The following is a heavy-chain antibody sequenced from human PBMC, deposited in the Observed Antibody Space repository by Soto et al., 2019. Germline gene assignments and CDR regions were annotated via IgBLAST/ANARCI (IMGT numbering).Heavy chain of an antibody. D-gene: IGHD3-10*01. CDR3: AKGAESRYYGSGVYDMDV. Sequence: PGGSLRLSCAASGFTFSSYGMHWVRQAPGKGLEWVAVISYDGSNKYCADSVKGRFTISRDNSKNTLYLQMNSLRAEDTAVYYCAKGAESRYYGSGVYDMDVWGQGTTVTVSS. V-gene: IGHV3-30*18. CDR2: ISYDGSNK. J-gene: IGHJ6*02. CDR1: GFTFSSYG.